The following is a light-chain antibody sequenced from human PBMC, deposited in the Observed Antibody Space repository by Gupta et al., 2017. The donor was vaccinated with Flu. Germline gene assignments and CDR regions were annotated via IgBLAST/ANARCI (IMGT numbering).Light chain of an antibody. CDR2: WGS. CDR3: MQALQTLSIT. CDR1: QSLLHSNGYNY. Sequence: DIVMTQSPLSLPVTPGEPASISCRSSQSLLHSNGYNYLDWYLQKPGQSPQLLIYWGSNRASGVPDRFSGSGSGTDFTLKISRVEAEDVGVYYCMQALQTLSITFGQGTRLEIK. V-gene: IGKV2-28*01. J-gene: IGKJ5*01.